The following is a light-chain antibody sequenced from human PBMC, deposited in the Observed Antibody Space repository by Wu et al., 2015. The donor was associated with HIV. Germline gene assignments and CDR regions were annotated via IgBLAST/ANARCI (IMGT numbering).Light chain of an antibody. J-gene: IGKJ3*01. CDR2: EAS. V-gene: IGKV1-13*02. CDR1: QDISNY. Sequence: AFQLTQSPYSLSASVGDRATITCRASQDISNYLAWYQQKPGKAPNLLMYEASNLESGVPSRFNGSGSGTEFTLTINSLQPDDFATYYCQQYDSYPLIFGPGTKVHIK. CDR3: QQYDSYPLI.